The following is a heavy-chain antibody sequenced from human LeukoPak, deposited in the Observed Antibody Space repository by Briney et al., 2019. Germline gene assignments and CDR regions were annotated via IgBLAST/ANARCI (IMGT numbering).Heavy chain of an antibody. CDR2: INPNSGGT. V-gene: IGHV1-2*02. D-gene: IGHD6-13*01. Sequence: ASVKVSCKASGYTFTGYYMHWVRQAPGQGLEWMGWINPNSGGTNYAQKFQGRVTMTRDTSISTAYMELSRLRSDDTAVYYCARRARYSSSWYLLDYWDQGTLVTVSS. CDR1: GYTFTGYY. CDR3: ARRARYSSSWYLLDY. J-gene: IGHJ4*02.